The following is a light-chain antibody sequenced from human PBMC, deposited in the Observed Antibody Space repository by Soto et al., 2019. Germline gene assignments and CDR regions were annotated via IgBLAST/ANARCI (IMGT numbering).Light chain of an antibody. V-gene: IGKV1-39*01. CDR3: QQSYSPPRS. CDR2: AAS. J-gene: IGKJ2*01. Sequence: DIPMTQSPSSLSASIGDRVTITCRASQSVRTHLNWYHQKPGKAPELLIYAASSLQAGVPSRFSGSGSGTDFTLTISSLHPEDFGDYSGQQSYSPPRSFGQGTNLEIK. CDR1: QSVRTH.